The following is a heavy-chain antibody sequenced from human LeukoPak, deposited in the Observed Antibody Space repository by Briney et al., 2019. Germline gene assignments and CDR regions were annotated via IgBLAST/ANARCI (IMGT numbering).Heavy chain of an antibody. J-gene: IGHJ4*02. V-gene: IGHV3-30-3*01. CDR1: GFTFSSYA. CDR3: ARESGDGYNFRGFDY. D-gene: IGHD5-24*01. CDR2: TSYDGSNK. Sequence: GGSLRLSCAASGFTFSSYAMHWVRQAPGKGLEWVAVTSYDGSNKYYADSVKGRFTISRDNSKNTLYLQMNSLRAEDTAVYYCARESGDGYNFRGFDYWGQGTLVTVSS.